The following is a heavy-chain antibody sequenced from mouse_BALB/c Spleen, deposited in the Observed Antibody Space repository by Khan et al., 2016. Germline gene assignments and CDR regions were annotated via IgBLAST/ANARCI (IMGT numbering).Heavy chain of an antibody. CDR2: ISYSGIT. CDR3: AYDGYYAWFPY. D-gene: IGHD2-3*01. J-gene: IGHJ3*01. V-gene: IGHV3-2*02. CDR1: GYSITSDYA. Sequence: EVQLQESGPGLVKPSQSLSLTCTVTGYSITSDYAWNWIRQFPGNKLEWMGYISYSGITSYNPSLKSRISITRDTSKNQFFLQLISVTTEDTATYYCAYDGYYAWFPYRGQGTLVTVSA.